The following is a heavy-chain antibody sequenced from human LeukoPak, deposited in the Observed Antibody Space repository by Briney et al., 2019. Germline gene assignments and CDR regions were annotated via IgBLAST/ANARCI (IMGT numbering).Heavy chain of an antibody. J-gene: IGHJ4*02. CDR3: ERGGARKGFDY. CDR2: INHSGST. D-gene: IGHD1-14*01. V-gene: IGHV4-34*01. CDR1: GGSFSGYY. Sequence: NTSETLSLTCAVYGGSFSGYYWSWIRQPPGKGLEWIGEINHSGSTNYNPSLKSRVTISVDTSKNQFSLKLTSVTAADTAVYYCERGGARKGFDYWGQGTLATASS.